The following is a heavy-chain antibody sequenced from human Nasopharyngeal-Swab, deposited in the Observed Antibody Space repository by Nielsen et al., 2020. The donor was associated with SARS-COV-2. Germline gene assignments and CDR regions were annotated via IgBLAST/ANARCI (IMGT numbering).Heavy chain of an antibody. CDR1: GYSFTSYW. CDR2: IDPGDSYT. Sequence: GESLKISCKGSGYSFTSYWISWVRQMPGKGLEWMGRIDPGDSYTNYSPSFQGHVTISADKSISTAYLQWSSLKASDTAMYYCAREGSGSRIAAAGTWYYYYYYGMDVWGQGTTVTVSS. D-gene: IGHD6-13*01. J-gene: IGHJ6*02. CDR3: AREGSGSRIAAAGTWYYYYYYGMDV. V-gene: IGHV5-10-1*01.